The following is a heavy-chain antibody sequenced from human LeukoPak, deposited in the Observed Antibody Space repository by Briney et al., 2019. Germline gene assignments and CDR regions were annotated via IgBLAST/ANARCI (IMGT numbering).Heavy chain of an antibody. CDR3: ARIAVAEDYYFDY. J-gene: IGHJ4*02. D-gene: IGHD6-19*01. CDR1: GGSISSNSYY. Sequence: SETLSLTCTVSGGSISSNSYYWGWIRQPPGKGLEWIGSIYDSGSTYYNPSLKSRVTISVDTPKNQFSLKLRSVTAADTAVYYCARIAVAEDYYFDYWGQGTLVTVSS. V-gene: IGHV4-39*01. CDR2: IYDSGST.